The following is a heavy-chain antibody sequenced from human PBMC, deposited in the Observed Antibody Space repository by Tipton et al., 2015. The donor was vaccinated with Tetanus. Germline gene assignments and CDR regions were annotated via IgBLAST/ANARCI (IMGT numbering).Heavy chain of an antibody. CDR2: VYYDGRA. V-gene: IGHV4-39*01. Sequence: TLSLTCTVSGDSISSSEYYWGWIRQPPGEGLEWIASVYYDGRAYTNPSLKSRIAISIDTSGSQFSLKVHSVTAADTAFYYCTRHVVEAVPRWFDPWGQGTLVTDSS. CDR1: GDSISSSEYY. J-gene: IGHJ5*02. CDR3: TRHVVEAVPRWFDP. D-gene: IGHD2-2*01.